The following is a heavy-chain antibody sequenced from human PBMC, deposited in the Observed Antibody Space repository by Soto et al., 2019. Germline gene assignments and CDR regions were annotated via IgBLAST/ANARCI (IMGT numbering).Heavy chain of an antibody. J-gene: IGHJ4*02. V-gene: IGHV3-30-3*01. CDR1: GFTFSSYA. CDR3: ARGSYWFG. D-gene: IGHD3-10*01. CDR2: ISYDGSNK. Sequence: SLRLSCAASGFTFSSYAMHWVRHAPGKGLEWVAVISYDGSNKYYADSVKGRFTISRDNSKNTLYLQMNSLRAEDTAVYYCARGSYWFGWGQGTLVTVS.